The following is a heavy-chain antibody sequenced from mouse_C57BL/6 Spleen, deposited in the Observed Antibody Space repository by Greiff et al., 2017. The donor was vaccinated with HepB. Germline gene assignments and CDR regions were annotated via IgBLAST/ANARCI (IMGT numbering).Heavy chain of an antibody. CDR2: ISSGSSTN. V-gene: IGHV5-17*01. CDR1: GFTFSDDG. CDR3: ARRDLAMDY. J-gene: IGHJ4*01. Sequence: EVQRVESGGGLVKPGGSLKLSCAASGFTFSDDGMHWVRQAPEKGLEWVAYISSGSSTNYYADTVKGRFTISRDNAKNTLFLQMTSLRSEDTAMYYCARRDLAMDYWGQGTSGTVSS.